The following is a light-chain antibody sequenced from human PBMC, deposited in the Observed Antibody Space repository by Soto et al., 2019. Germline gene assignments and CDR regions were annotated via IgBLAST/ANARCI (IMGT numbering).Light chain of an antibody. Sequence: EIVMTQSPVTLSVSPGEGATLSCRASQSVTTRVAWYQQKPGQAPRLLIYGAPTRATGIPARFSGSGSGTEFTLTITSVQSEDFAVYYCQQYNQWPPLTFGGGTKVEAK. V-gene: IGKV3D-15*01. CDR3: QQYNQWPPLT. CDR1: QSVTTR. J-gene: IGKJ4*01. CDR2: GAP.